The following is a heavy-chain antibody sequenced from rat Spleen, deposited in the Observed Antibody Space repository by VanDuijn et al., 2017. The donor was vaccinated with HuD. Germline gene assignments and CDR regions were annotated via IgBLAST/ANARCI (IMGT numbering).Heavy chain of an antibody. CDR2: INSAGNT. V-gene: IGHV3-3*01. D-gene: IGHD3-4*01. CDR1: GYSITSCFR. CDR3: AKTNNPYFYVMDA. Sequence: EVQLQESGPGLVKPSQSLSLTCSFTGYSITSCFRWNWIRKFPGNKLEWMGYINSAGNTNYNPSLKSRISITRDTSKNQFFLQVNSVTTEDTATSYCAKTNNPYFYVMDAWGQGASVTVSS. J-gene: IGHJ4*01.